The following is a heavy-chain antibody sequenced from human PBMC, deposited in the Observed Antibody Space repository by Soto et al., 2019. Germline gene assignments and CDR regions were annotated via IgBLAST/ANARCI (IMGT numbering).Heavy chain of an antibody. CDR1: GFTFSSYG. V-gene: IGHV3-30*18. J-gene: IGHJ4*02. D-gene: IGHD5-12*01. CDR2: ISYDGSNK. CDR3: AKEALQLPDY. Sequence: PGGSLRLSCAASGFTFSSYGMHWVRQAPGKGLEWVAVISYDGSNKYYADSVKGRFTISRDNSKNTLYLQMNSLRAEDTAVYYCAKEALQLPDYWGQGTLVTVSS.